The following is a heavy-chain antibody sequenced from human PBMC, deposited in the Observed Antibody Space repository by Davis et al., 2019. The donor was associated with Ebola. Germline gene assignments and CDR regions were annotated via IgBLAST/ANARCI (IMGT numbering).Heavy chain of an antibody. Sequence: MPSETLSLTCTVSGGSISSYYWSWIRQPAGKGLEWIGRIYTSGSTNYNPSLKSRVTMSVDTSKNQFSLKLSSVTAADTAVYYCARDVLYYYDSSGYFSNWFDPWGQGTLVTVSS. J-gene: IGHJ5*02. V-gene: IGHV4-4*07. D-gene: IGHD3-22*01. CDR1: GGSISSYY. CDR3: ARDVLYYYDSSGYFSNWFDP. CDR2: IYTSGST.